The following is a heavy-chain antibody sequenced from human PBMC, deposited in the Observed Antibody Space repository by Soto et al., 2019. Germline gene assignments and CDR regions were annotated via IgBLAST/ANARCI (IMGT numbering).Heavy chain of an antibody. CDR2: IFFSGNT. D-gene: IGHD4-17*01. CDR1: GGSILNGGHY. Sequence: PSETLSLTCTVSGGSILNGGHYWTWIRQHPGKGLEWIGRIFFSGNTHYNPALKSRLTFSLDTAKNQFSLKLTSVTAAXTAIYYCARDNYGGIRDFWGPGXXVTVSS. V-gene: IGHV4-31*03. J-gene: IGHJ4*02. CDR3: ARDNYGGIRDF.